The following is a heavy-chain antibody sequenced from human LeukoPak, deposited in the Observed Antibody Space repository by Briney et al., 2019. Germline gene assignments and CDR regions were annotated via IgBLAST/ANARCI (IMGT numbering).Heavy chain of an antibody. CDR2: IYYRVTS. CDR3: ARAVGGDGSGSL. J-gene: IGHJ4*02. Sequence: SETLSLTCTVSGDSISTYYWSWIPQPPGKGLEGIGYIYYRVTSDYNPSLKSRVTMSVDMSTRQIPLKLSSVTAADTAVYYCARAVGGDGSGSLWGPGTLVTVSS. CDR1: GDSISTYY. V-gene: IGHV4-59*01. D-gene: IGHD3-10*01.